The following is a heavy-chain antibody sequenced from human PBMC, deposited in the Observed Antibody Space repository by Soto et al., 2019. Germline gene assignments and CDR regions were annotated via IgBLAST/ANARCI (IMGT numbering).Heavy chain of an antibody. D-gene: IGHD6-19*01. J-gene: IGHJ4*02. CDR3: ATVAPEGIAVAFDY. Sequence: GASVKVSCKVSGYTLTELSMHWVRQAPGKGLEWMGGFDPEDGETIYAQKFQGRVTMTEDTSTDTAYMELSSLRSEDTAVYYCATVAPEGIAVAFDYWGQGTLVTVSS. V-gene: IGHV1-24*01. CDR1: GYTLTELS. CDR2: FDPEDGET.